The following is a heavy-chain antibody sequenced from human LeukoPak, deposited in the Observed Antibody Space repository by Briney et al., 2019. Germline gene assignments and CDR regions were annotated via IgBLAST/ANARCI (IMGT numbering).Heavy chain of an antibody. CDR2: ISGSAGST. Sequence: GGSLRLSCAASGSTFSDYAMSWVRQTPGWGLEWVSTISGSAGSTHSADSVKGRFTISRDNSKNTLYLHVSSLRVEDTAVYYCAKDRGFNYGYGFDYWGQGNLVTVSS. CDR1: GSTFSDYA. V-gene: IGHV3-23*01. J-gene: IGHJ4*02. CDR3: AKDRGFNYGYGFDY. D-gene: IGHD3-16*01.